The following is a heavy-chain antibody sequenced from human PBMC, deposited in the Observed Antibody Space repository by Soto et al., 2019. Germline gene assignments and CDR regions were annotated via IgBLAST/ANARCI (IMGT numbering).Heavy chain of an antibody. D-gene: IGHD4-17*01. CDR3: ATALLLTTITTVGD. Sequence: QVQLVESGGGVVQPGRSLRLSCAASGFIFSTYGMHWVRQAPGKGLEWLSVISYDGNNKYYADSVKGRFTISRDNSKNTLWLQMDSLRTEDTAVYYLATALLLTTITTVGDWGQGTLVTVSS. J-gene: IGHJ4*02. CDR1: GFIFSTYG. V-gene: IGHV3-30*03. CDR2: ISYDGNNK.